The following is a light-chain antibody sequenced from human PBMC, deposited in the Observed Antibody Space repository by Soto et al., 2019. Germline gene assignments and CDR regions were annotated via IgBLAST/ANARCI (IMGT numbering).Light chain of an antibody. V-gene: IGLV1-40*01. CDR3: QSYDSSLSGGV. J-gene: IGLJ1*01. CDR1: SSNIGAGYD. CDR2: GNS. Sequence: QSVLTQPPSMSGAPGQRVTISCTGSSSNIGAGYDVHWYQQLPGTAPKLLIYGNSNRPSGVPDRFSGSKSGTSASLAITGLQAEDEADYYCQSYDSSLSGGVFGTGTKLTVL.